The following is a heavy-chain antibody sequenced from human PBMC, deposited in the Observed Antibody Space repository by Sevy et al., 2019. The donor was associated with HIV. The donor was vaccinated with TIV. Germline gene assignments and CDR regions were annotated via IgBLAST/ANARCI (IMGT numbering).Heavy chain of an antibody. J-gene: IGHJ5*02. CDR3: AEGVGGYCGGGGCCAGVWNWFDP. V-gene: IGHV3-30*18. CDR2: ISYDGSNK. CDR1: GFTFSSYG. Sequence: GGSLRLSCAASGFTFSSYGMRWVRQAPGKGLEWVAVISYDGSNKYYADSVKGRFTISRDNSKNKLYLEMISLREEDTGGDYCAEGVGGYCGGGGCCAGVWNWFDPWGQGTLVTVSS. D-gene: IGHD2-15*01.